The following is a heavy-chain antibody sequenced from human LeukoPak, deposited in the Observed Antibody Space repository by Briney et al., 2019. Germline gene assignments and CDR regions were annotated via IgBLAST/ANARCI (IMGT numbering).Heavy chain of an antibody. CDR1: GGSISSTNW. D-gene: IGHD2-15*01. CDR2: ISLTGRT. CDR3: ATVPYCSGGSCYRNWFDP. V-gene: IGHV4-4*02. Sequence: PSGTLSLTCGVSGGSISSTNWWSGVRQPPGQGLEWIGEISLTGRTNYNPSLKSRVTISVDTSKNQFSLKLSSVTAADTAVYYCATVPYCSGGSCYRNWFDPWGQGTLVTVSS. J-gene: IGHJ5*02.